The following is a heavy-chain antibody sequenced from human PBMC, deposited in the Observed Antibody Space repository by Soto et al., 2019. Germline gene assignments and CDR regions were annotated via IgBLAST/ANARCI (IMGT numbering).Heavy chain of an antibody. CDR2: IYYSGRI. CDR1: GGSMSSYY. J-gene: IGHJ5*02. CDR3: ARHGGSYSDDWSDP. D-gene: IGHD1-26*01. V-gene: IGHV4-59*08. Sequence: PSETLSLTCTVSGGSMSSYYWSWIRQPPGKGLEWIGYIYYSGRINYNPSLKSRVTISVDTSKNQFSLKLSSVTAADTAVYYCARHGGSYSDDWSDPWGQGTLVTVSS.